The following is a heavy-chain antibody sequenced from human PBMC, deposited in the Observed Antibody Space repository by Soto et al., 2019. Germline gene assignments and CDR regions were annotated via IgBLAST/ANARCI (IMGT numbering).Heavy chain of an antibody. CDR1: GFTFSSYS. CDR2: ISSSTVTM. Sequence: GGSLRLSCAASGFTFSSYSINWVRQAPGKGLEWISYISSSTVTMYYADSVKGRFTISRDNAKNSLYLQMNSLRAEDTAVYYCARDDSGWYLGYWGQGTLVTVSS. D-gene: IGHD6-19*01. CDR3: ARDDSGWYLGY. J-gene: IGHJ4*02. V-gene: IGHV3-48*01.